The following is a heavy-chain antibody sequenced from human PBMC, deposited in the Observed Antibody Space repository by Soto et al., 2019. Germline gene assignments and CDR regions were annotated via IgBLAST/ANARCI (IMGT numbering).Heavy chain of an antibody. CDR3: ARVAVVAAPNNWFDP. J-gene: IGHJ5*02. CDR1: SGSISSSNW. CDR2: IYHSGST. D-gene: IGHD2-15*01. V-gene: IGHV4-4*02. Sequence: QVQLQESGPGLVKPSGTLSLTCAVSSGSISSSNWWSWVRQPPGKGLEWIGEIYHSGSTNYNPSLKSRVTISVDKSKNQCSLKLSSVTAAETAVYYCARVAVVAAPNNWFDPWGQGTLVTVSS.